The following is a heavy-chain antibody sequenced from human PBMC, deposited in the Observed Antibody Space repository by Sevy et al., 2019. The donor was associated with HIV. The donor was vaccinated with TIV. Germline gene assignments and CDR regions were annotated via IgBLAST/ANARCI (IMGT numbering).Heavy chain of an antibody. Sequence: PETLSLTCTVSGGSVSSGSYYWSWIRQPPGKGLEWIGYIYYSGSTNYNPSLKSRVTISVDTSKNQFSLKLSSVTAADTAVYYCASSSGDYIWGSYRAWYYYGMDVWGQGTTVTVSS. CDR3: ASSSGDYIWGSYRAWYYYGMDV. V-gene: IGHV4-61*01. J-gene: IGHJ6*02. CDR2: IYYSGST. CDR1: GGSVSSGSYY. D-gene: IGHD3-16*02.